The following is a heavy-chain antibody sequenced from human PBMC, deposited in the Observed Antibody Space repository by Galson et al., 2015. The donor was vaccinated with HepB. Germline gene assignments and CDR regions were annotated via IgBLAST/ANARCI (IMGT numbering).Heavy chain of an antibody. J-gene: IGHJ6*02. CDR2: ISAYNGNT. D-gene: IGHD2-2*01. CDR1: GYTFTSYG. V-gene: IGHV1-18*04. Sequence: SVKVSCKASGYTFTSYGISWVRQAPGQGPEWMGWISAYNGNTNYAQKLRGRVTMTTDTSTSTAYMELRSLRSDDTAVYYCARDLRRCSSTSCYGAYYYYDMDVWGQGTTVTVSS. CDR3: ARDLRRCSSTSCYGAYYYYDMDV.